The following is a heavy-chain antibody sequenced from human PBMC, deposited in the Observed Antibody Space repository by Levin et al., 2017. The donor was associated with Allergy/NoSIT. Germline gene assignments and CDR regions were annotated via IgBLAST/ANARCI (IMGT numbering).Heavy chain of an antibody. V-gene: IGHV3-33*01. CDR2: IWYDGSNK. J-gene: IGHJ6*02. CDR1: GFTFSSYG. CDR3: ARGGRAVVVPAARYYYDYGMDG. D-gene: IGHD2-2*01. Sequence: GGSLRLSCAASGFTFSSYGMHWVRQAPGKGLEWVAVIWYDGSNKYYADSVKGRFTISRDNSKNTLYLQMNSLRAEDTAVYYCARGGRAVVVPAARYYYDYGMDGWGQGTTVTVSS.